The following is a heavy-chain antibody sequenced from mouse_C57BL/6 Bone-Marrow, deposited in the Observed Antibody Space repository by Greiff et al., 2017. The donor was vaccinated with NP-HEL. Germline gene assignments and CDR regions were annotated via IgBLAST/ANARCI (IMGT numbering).Heavy chain of an antibody. Sequence: VPLQQSGSELVRPGASVTLSCKASGYTFTAYEMHWVKQTPVHGLAWIGALSPETGGTAYNQKFKGKAILTADQSSSTAYMELRSLTSEDSAVYYCLTTVVANWYFDVWGTGTTVTVSS. J-gene: IGHJ1*03. CDR1: GYTFTAYE. D-gene: IGHD1-1*01. CDR2: LSPETGGT. CDR3: LTTVVANWYFDV. V-gene: IGHV1-15*01.